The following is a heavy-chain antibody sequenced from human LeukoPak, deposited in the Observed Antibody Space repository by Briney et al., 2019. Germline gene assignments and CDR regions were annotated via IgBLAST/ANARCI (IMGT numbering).Heavy chain of an antibody. CDR2: ISSSSSYT. CDR1: GFTFSDYY. CDR3: ARESYSSTGLDV. J-gene: IGHJ6*04. D-gene: IGHD6-19*01. V-gene: IGHV3-11*06. Sequence: GGSLRLSCAASGFTFSDYYMSWIRLAPGKGLEWVSYISSSSSYTNYADSVKGRFTISRDNAKNSLYLQMNSLRAEDTAVYYCARESYSSTGLDVWGKGTTVTVSS.